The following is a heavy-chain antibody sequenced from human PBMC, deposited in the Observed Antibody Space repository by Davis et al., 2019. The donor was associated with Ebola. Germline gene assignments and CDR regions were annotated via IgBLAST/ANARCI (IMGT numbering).Heavy chain of an antibody. CDR1: AGTFSSYT. CDR2: IIPILGIA. J-gene: IGHJ3*02. D-gene: IGHD5-18*01. CDR3: AKDTALDAFDI. V-gene: IGHV1-69*02. Sequence: SVKVSCKASAGTFSSYTISWVRQAPGQGLEWMGRIIPILGIANYAQKFQGRVTITADKSTSTAYMELSSLRSEDTAVYYCAKDTALDAFDIWGQGTMVTVSS.